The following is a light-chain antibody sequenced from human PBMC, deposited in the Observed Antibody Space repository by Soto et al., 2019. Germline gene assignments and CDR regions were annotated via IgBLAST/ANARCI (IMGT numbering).Light chain of an antibody. CDR2: GNS. CDR3: TTYDSTLSGHV. V-gene: IGLV1-40*01. Sequence: QSVLTQPPSVSGAPGQRVTISCTGSSSNIGAGYDVHWYQQLPGTAPKVLIYGNSNRPSGVPDRFSGSKSGTSASLAITGLQAEDESDYNATTYDSTLSGHVSGTVTNVTDL. J-gene: IGLJ1*01. CDR1: SSNIGAGYD.